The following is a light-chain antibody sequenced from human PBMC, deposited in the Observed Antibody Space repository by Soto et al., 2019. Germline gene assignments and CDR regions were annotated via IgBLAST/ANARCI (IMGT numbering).Light chain of an antibody. CDR3: QQYDDWPWT. CDR2: GAS. Sequence: ETILTQSPATLSVSPGDRATLSCRASQSVNSNLAWYHQKPGQTPRLLIYGASIRAAGIPARFTGSESGTEFTLSISSLQSEDFAVYYCQQYDDWPWTFGHGTKVEIK. V-gene: IGKV3-15*01. J-gene: IGKJ1*01. CDR1: QSVNSN.